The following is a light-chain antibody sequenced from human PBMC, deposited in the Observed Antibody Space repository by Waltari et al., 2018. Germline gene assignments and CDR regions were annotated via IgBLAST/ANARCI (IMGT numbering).Light chain of an antibody. CDR2: DES. J-gene: IGKJ4*01. V-gene: IGKV3-11*01. CDR3: QQRANWIT. Sequence: EIVLTQSPATLSLSPGERATISCRASQSVNSYIVWYQQKPGQAPRLLTYDESNRATGIPARFSGSGSGTDFTLTISSLEPEDFAVYYCQQRANWITFGGGTKVEIK. CDR1: QSVNSY.